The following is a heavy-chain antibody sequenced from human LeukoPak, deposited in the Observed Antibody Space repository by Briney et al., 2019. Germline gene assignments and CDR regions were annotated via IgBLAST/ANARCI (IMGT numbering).Heavy chain of an antibody. V-gene: IGHV3-64D*06. CDR1: GFSFSSFG. CDR3: VKARGSSWYEFDY. D-gene: IGHD6-13*01. Sequence: PGGSLRLSCSASGFSFSSFGMHWVRQSPGKGLTYVSAISGNGASTYYAASVRGRFTISRDNSQNTLYLQMSGLKTEDTAVYYCVKARGSSWYEFDYWGQGTLVTVSS. J-gene: IGHJ4*02. CDR2: ISGNGAST.